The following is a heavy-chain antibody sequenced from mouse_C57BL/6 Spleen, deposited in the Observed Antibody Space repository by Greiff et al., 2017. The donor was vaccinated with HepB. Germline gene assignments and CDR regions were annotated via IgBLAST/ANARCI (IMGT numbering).Heavy chain of an antibody. CDR3: ARHMPTNFDY. D-gene: IGHD2-10*01. CDR1: GFTFSSYT. V-gene: IGHV5-9*01. Sequence: EVKLMESGGGLVKPGGSLKLSCAASGFTFSSYTMSWVRQTPEKRLEWVATISGGGGNTYYPDSVEGRFTISRDHAKNTLYLQMSSLRSEDTALYYCARHMPTNFDYWGQGTTLTVSS. J-gene: IGHJ2*01. CDR2: ISGGGGNT.